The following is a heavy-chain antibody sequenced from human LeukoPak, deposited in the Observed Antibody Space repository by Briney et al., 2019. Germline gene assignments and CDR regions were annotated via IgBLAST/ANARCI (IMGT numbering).Heavy chain of an antibody. CDR2: IRFDGSNK. CDR1: GFTFSSFG. V-gene: IGHV3-30*02. D-gene: IGHD4-17*01. Sequence: GGSLRLSCGASGFTFSSFGMHWVRQAPGKGLEWVAFIRFDGSNKYYADSVKGRFTISRDNSKNTLYLQMNSLRAEDTAVYYCARAQTYGDYRLLLDYWGQGTLVTVSS. J-gene: IGHJ4*02. CDR3: ARAQTYGDYRLLLDY.